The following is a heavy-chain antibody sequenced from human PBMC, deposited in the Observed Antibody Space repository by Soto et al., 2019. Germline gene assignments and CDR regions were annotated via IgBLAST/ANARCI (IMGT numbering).Heavy chain of an antibody. CDR2: VNSDGSSP. Sequence: PGGSLRLSCATSGFTFSSHWMHWVRQAPGKGLVWVSRVNSDGSSPSYADSVKGRFTISRDNAKNTVYLQMDSLRAEDTAVYYFSREPVVLSTNYYYFMDVLGKGTTVTVSS. V-gene: IGHV3-74*01. CDR3: SREPVVLSTNYYYFMDV. J-gene: IGHJ6*03. CDR1: GFTFSSHW. D-gene: IGHD2-15*01.